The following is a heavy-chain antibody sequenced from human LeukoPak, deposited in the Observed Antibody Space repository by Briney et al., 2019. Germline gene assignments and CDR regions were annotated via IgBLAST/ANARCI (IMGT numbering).Heavy chain of an antibody. CDR1: GGSISSSSYY. V-gene: IGHV4-39*07. CDR3: ARGKRITIFGVVIDAHYWFDP. Sequence: SETLSLTCTVSGGSISSSSYYWGWIRQPPGKGLEWIGSIYYSGSTYYNPSLKSRVTISVDTSKNQFSLKLSSVTAADTAVYYCARGKRITIFGVVIDAHYWFDPWGQGTLVTVSS. D-gene: IGHD3-3*01. J-gene: IGHJ5*02. CDR2: IYYSGST.